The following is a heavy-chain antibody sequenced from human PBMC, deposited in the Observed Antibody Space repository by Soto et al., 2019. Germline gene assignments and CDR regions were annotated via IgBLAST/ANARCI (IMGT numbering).Heavy chain of an antibody. V-gene: IGHV4-31*03. D-gene: IGHD3-10*01. J-gene: IGHJ6*02. CDR2: IYYSGST. CDR1: GGSISSGGYY. CDR3: ARDYYGSGGRDYYYYYGMDV. Sequence: PSETLSLTCTVSGGSISSGGYYWSWIRQHPGKGLEWIGYIYYSGSTYYNPSLKSRVTISVDTSKNQFSLKLSSVTAADTAVYYCARDYYGSGGRDYYYYYGMDVWGQGTTLTVSS.